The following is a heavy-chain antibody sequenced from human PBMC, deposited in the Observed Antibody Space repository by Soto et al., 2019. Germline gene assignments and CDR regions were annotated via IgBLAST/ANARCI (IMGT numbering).Heavy chain of an antibody. Sequence: GGSLRLSCAASGFTFSSYGMHWVRQAPGKGLEWVAVIWYDGSNKYYADSVKGRFTISRDNSKNTPYLQMNSLRAEDTAVYYCSVGVVAARFDYWGQGTLVTVSS. CDR1: GFTFSSYG. CDR3: SVGVVAARFDY. D-gene: IGHD2-15*01. V-gene: IGHV3-33*01. CDR2: IWYDGSNK. J-gene: IGHJ4*02.